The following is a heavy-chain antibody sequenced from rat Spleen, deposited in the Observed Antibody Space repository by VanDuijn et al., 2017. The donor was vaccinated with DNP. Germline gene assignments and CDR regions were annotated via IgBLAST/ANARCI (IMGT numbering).Heavy chain of an antibody. CDR1: GFTFSTYW. V-gene: IGHV5-58*01. Sequence: EVHLVETGGGLVQPGRSLKLSCVTAGFTFSTYWMYWIRQAPGKGLEWVATINTDGGYTYYPDSVKGRFTISRDNAENTLYLQMNSLRSEDTATYYCAKDYHFYAMDAWGQGTSVTVSS. J-gene: IGHJ4*01. CDR2: INTDGGYT. CDR3: AKDYHFYAMDA.